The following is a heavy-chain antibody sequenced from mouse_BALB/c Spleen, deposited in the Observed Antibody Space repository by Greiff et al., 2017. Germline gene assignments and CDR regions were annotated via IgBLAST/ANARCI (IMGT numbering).Heavy chain of an antibody. Sequence: EVKLMESGPELMKPGASVKISCKASGYSFTSYYMHWVKQSHGKSLEWIGYIDPFNGGTSYNQKFKGKATLTVDKSSSTAYMHLSSLTSEDSAVYYCARFMTARATPDDWGQGTTLTVSS. J-gene: IGHJ2*01. CDR2: IDPFNGGT. D-gene: IGHD3-2*01. CDR3: ARFMTARATPDD. CDR1: GYSFTSYY. V-gene: IGHV1S135*01.